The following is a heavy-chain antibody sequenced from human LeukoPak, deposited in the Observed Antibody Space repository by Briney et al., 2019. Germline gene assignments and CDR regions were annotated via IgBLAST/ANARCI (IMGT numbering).Heavy chain of an antibody. Sequence: PGGSLRLSCAASAFPFSRYWMSWVRQAPGKGLECVANIEGDGSAKNYVDSVKGRFTISRDNAENSLYLQMDSLRVEDTAIYYCARDPGWGAYDIWGQGAMVTVSS. CDR3: ARDPGWGAYDI. V-gene: IGHV3-7*01. CDR1: AFPFSRYW. D-gene: IGHD7-27*01. CDR2: IEGDGSAK. J-gene: IGHJ3*02.